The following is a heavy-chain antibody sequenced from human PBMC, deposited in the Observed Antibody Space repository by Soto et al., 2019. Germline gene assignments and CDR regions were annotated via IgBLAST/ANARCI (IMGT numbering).Heavy chain of an antibody. J-gene: IGHJ4*02. Sequence: HVQLVQSGAEVKKPGSSVKVSCKASGGNFSSYAISWVRQAPGQGREWMGGNIPIFGTANYAQKFQGRVTIPADEYTSTAYMELSSLRAADTAVYYCAMCAPGIAVAGRFDYWGQGTLVTVSS. D-gene: IGHD6-19*01. CDR2: NIPIFGTA. CDR1: GGNFSSYA. V-gene: IGHV1-69*12. CDR3: AMCAPGIAVAGRFDY.